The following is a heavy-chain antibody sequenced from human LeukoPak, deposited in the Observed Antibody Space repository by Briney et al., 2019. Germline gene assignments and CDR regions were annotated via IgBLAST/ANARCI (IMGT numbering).Heavy chain of an antibody. CDR1: GFTFSTYW. Sequence: GGSLRLSCAASGFTFSTYWMSWVRQAPGKGLEWVANINQDGGDKYYVDSVKGRFTISRDNAKNSLYLQMNSLRVEDTAVYYCATTYYYDSSGYYRGGIGYWGQGTLVTVSS. CDR3: ATTYYYDSSGYYRGGIGY. J-gene: IGHJ4*02. V-gene: IGHV3-7*01. CDR2: INQDGGDK. D-gene: IGHD3-22*01.